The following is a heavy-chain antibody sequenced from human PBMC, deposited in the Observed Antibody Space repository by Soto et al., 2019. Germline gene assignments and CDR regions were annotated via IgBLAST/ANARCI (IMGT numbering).Heavy chain of an antibody. CDR3: ARWWSGSRQGFDP. J-gene: IGHJ5*02. CDR2: IYYSGST. CDR1: GGSISSGDYY. Sequence: QVQLQESRPGLVKPSQTLSLTCTVSGGSISSGDYYWSWIRQHPGKGLEWIGYIYYSGSTYYNPSLKRRVTISVDTSKNQFSLKLSSVTAADTAVYYCARWWSGSRQGFDPWGQGTLVTVSS. D-gene: IGHD3-3*01. V-gene: IGHV4-31*03.